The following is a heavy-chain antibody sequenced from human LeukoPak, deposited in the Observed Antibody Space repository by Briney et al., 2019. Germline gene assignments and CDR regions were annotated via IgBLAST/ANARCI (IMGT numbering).Heavy chain of an antibody. D-gene: IGHD6-19*01. Sequence: PGGSLRLSCAASGFTFSSYGMHWVRQAPGKGLEWVAVISYDGSNKYYADSVKGRFTISRDNSKNTLYLQMNSLRAEDTAVYYCAKDAHPRAVAGTCLDYWGQGTLVTVSP. CDR1: GFTFSSYG. V-gene: IGHV3-30*18. J-gene: IGHJ4*02. CDR2: ISYDGSNK. CDR3: AKDAHPRAVAGTCLDY.